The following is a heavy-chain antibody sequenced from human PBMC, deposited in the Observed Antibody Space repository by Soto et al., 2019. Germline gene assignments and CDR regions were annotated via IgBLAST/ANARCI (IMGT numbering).Heavy chain of an antibody. J-gene: IGHJ4*02. CDR1: GFTFNIYA. CDR3: AKDRYLDHDSRGYLFDN. D-gene: IGHD3-22*01. V-gene: IGHV3-23*01. Sequence: EVQLLESGGDLIQPGGSLRLSCAASGFTFNIYAMTWVRQAPGKGLEWVSAISRYGDITYYADSVEGQFSISRDNSKNTLYLQMNSLGAEDTAVYYCAKDRYLDHDSRGYLFDNWGQGTLVTVSS. CDR2: ISRYGDIT.